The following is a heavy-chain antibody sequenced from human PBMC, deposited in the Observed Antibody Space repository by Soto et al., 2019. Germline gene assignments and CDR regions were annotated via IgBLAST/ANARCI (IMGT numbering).Heavy chain of an antibody. V-gene: IGHV3-43*01. Sequence: PGGSLRLSCAASGFRFDDYNMHWVRQAPGKGLEWVSLITWNGGNTYYADSVKGRFTIPRDGTTQSVSLQMTGLKREDTGLYYCARETLSFGSALDVWGQGTTVTVSS. CDR2: ITWNGGNT. J-gene: IGHJ6*02. CDR1: GFRFDDYN. CDR3: ARETLSFGSALDV. D-gene: IGHD3-3*01.